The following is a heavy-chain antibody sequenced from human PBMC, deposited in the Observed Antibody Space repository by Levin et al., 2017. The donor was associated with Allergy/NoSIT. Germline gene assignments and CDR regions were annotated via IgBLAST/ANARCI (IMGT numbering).Heavy chain of an antibody. CDR2: IYNDGGT. J-gene: IGHJ6*03. D-gene: IGHD4-17*01. Sequence: PSETLSLTCTVSGGSVSSGTYYWSWIRQPAGKGLEWIGRIYNDGGTNYNPSLKSRVSIPLDTSTNQFSLKLGPVPAADTAVYYWAATTVTTGLAYYYYYMDVWGKGSTVTVSS. V-gene: IGHV4-61*02. CDR1: GGSVSSGTYY. CDR3: AATTVTTGLAYYYYYMDV.